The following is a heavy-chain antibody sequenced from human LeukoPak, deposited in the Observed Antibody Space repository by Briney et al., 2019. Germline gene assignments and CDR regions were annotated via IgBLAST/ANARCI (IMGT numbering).Heavy chain of an antibody. CDR2: VYYSRST. CDR1: GGSISSYY. J-gene: IGHJ4*02. V-gene: IGHV4-59*01. Sequence: SGTLSLTCTVSGGSISSYYWSWIRQPPGKGLEWIGYVYYSRSTNYSPSLKSRVTISVDTAKNQVSLRLSSVTAADTAVYYCARRLPPYFDSWGQGTLVTVSS. D-gene: IGHD4-11*01. CDR3: ARRLPPYFDS.